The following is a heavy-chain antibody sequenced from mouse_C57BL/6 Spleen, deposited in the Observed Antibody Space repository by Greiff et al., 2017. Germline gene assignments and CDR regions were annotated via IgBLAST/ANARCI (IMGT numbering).Heavy chain of an antibody. J-gene: IGHJ1*03. CDR3: ARPGLEDWYFDV. CDR2: INPSNGGT. CDR1: GYTFTSYW. D-gene: IGHD3-1*01. Sequence: QVQLQQPGTELVKPGASVKLSCKAPGYTFTSYWMHWVKQRPGQGLEWIGNINPSNGGTNYNEKFKSKATLTVAKSSSTAYMQLSSLTSEDSAVYYCARPGLEDWYFDVWGTGTTVTVSS. V-gene: IGHV1-53*01.